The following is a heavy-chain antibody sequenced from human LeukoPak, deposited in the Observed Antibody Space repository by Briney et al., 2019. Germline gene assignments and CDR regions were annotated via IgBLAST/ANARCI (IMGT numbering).Heavy chain of an antibody. Sequence: PSQTLSLTCTVSGGSISSGSYYWSWIRQPAGKGLEWIGRIYTSGSTNYNPSLKSRVTISVDTSKNQFSLKLSSVTAADTAVYYCAGERVVGYSGYYSIYWGQRTLVTVSS. CDR1: GGSISSGSYY. J-gene: IGHJ4*02. V-gene: IGHV4-61*02. D-gene: IGHD5-12*01. CDR2: IYTSGST. CDR3: AGERVVGYSGYYSIY.